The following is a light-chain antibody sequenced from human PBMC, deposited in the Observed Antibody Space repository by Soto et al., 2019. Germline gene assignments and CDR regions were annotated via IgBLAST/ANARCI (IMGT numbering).Light chain of an antibody. CDR3: QQYNSYLYT. CDR2: DAS. Sequence: MQITPSHTTLSASVGDRVTITCRACQTIRSWLAWYQQKPGKAPKLLIYDASSLESGVPSRFSGSGSGTEFTLTISSLQPDDFATYYCQQYNSYLYTFGQGAMVDNK. J-gene: IGKJ2*01. CDR1: QTIRSW. V-gene: IGKV1-5*01.